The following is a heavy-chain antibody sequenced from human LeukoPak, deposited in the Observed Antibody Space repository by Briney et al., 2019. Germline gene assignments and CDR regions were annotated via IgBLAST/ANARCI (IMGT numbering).Heavy chain of an antibody. CDR1: GGTFSNYA. D-gene: IGHD3-22*01. J-gene: IGHJ1*01. Sequence: ASVKVSCKASGGTFSNYAISWVRQAPGQGLEWMGRIIPILGIANYAQKFQGRVTITADKSTSTAYMELSSLRSEDTAVYYCARPPTYYDSSGYPSYFQHWGQGTLVTVSS. CDR3: ARPPTYYDSSGYPSYFQH. V-gene: IGHV1-69*04. CDR2: IIPILGIA.